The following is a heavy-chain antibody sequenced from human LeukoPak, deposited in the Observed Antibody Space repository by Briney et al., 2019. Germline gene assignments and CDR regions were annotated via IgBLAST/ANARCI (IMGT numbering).Heavy chain of an antibody. D-gene: IGHD1-14*01. CDR1: GFTFSNYW. CDR2: VNSDGGTT. V-gene: IGHV3-74*01. CDR3: ASIPQVDAFDI. J-gene: IGHJ3*02. Sequence: GGSLRLSCAASGFTFSNYWMHWVRQAPGKGLVWVSYVNSDGGTTSYSDSVKGRFSISRDNAQNTLFLQMNNLRAEDTAVYYYASIPQVDAFDIWGHGTMVTVSS.